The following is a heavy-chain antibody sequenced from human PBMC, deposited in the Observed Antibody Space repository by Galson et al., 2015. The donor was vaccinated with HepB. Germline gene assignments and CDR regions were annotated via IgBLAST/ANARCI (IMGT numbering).Heavy chain of an antibody. V-gene: IGHV1-69*04. CDR1: GGTFSSYT. Sequence: SVKVSCKASGGTFSSYTISWVRQAPGQGLEWMGRIIPILGIANYAQKFQGRVTITADKSTSTAYMELSSLRSEDTAVYYCAREGNYYDSSGYPRLTLDYWGQGTLVTVSS. J-gene: IGHJ4*02. CDR2: IIPILGIA. CDR3: AREGNYYDSSGYPRLTLDY. D-gene: IGHD3-22*01.